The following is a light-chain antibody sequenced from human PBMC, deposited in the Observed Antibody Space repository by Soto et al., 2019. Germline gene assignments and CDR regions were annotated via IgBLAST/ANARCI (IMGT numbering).Light chain of an antibody. CDR3: PQRSHWPPEWT. CDR2: DAS. V-gene: IGKV3-11*01. CDR1: QSVSSY. J-gene: IGKJ1*01. Sequence: DIGLTQSQATLSLSPGERATLSCRPSQSVSSYLSWYQQKPGQAPRLLIYDASNRATGIPARFSGSGSGTDFTLTISSLEPEDFAVYSCPQRSHWPPEWTFGQGTKV.